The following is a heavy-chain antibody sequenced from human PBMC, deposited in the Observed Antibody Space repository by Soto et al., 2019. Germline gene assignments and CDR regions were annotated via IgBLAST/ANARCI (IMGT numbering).Heavy chain of an antibody. V-gene: IGHV4-30-4*01. CDR1: GDSISTVDYF. J-gene: IGHJ5*01. Sequence: SETLSLTCSVSGDSISTVDYFWAWIRQPPGQALEYIGYIYKSATTYYNPSFESRVAISLDTSKSQFSLNVTSVTAADTAVYFCARGRYCITGRCCPNWFDSWGQGTLVTVS. CDR3: ARGRYCITGRCCPNWFDS. CDR2: IYKSATT. D-gene: IGHD1-20*01.